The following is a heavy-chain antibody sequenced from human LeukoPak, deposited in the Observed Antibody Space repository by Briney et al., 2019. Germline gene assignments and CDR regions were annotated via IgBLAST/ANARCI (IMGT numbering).Heavy chain of an antibody. Sequence: RASVKVSCEASGYTFTSYDINWVRQATGQGLEWMGWMNPNSGNTGYAQKFQGRVTMTRNTSISTAYMELSSLRSEDTAVYYCARSSKYSSSSGDFDYWGQGTLVTVSS. V-gene: IGHV1-8*01. CDR1: GYTFTSYD. J-gene: IGHJ4*02. D-gene: IGHD6-6*01. CDR3: ARSSKYSSSSGDFDY. CDR2: MNPNSGNT.